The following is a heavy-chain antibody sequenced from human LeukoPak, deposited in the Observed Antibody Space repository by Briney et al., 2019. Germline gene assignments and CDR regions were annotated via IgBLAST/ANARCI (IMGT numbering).Heavy chain of an antibody. Sequence: QPSETLSLTCTVSGGSISSSSYYWGWIRQPPGKGLEWIGSIYYSGSTYYNPSLKSRVTISVDTSKNQFSLKLSSVTAADTAVYYCARDYYDSSGDAFDIWGQGTMVTVSS. CDR3: ARDYYDSSGDAFDI. V-gene: IGHV4-39*07. CDR1: GGSISSSSYY. D-gene: IGHD3-22*01. CDR2: IYYSGST. J-gene: IGHJ3*02.